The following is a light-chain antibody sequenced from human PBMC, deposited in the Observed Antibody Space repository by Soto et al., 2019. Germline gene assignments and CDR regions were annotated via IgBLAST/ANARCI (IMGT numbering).Light chain of an antibody. CDR2: DVS. CDR1: SSDVGAYDF. CDR3: SSFTSSSTPVV. V-gene: IGLV2-14*03. J-gene: IGLJ3*02. Sequence: QSALTQPASVTGSPGQSITISCTGTSSDVGAYDFVSWYQHHPGEVPKLIIYDVSYRPSGVSNRFSGSKSGSTASLTISGLQAEDEADYYCSSFTSSSTPVVFGGGTKVTVL.